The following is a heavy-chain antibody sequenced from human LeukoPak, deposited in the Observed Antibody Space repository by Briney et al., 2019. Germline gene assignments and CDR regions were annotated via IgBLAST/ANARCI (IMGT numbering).Heavy chain of an antibody. Sequence: SETLSLTCTVSGGSISSYYWSWIRQPAGKGLEWIGRIYTSGSTNYNPSLKSRVTVSVDTSKNQFSLKLSSVTAADTAVYYCARDPARPEDYYYHYMDVWGKGTTVTVSS. J-gene: IGHJ6*03. V-gene: IGHV4-4*07. CDR1: GGSISSYY. D-gene: IGHD6-6*01. CDR3: ARDPARPEDYYYHYMDV. CDR2: IYTSGST.